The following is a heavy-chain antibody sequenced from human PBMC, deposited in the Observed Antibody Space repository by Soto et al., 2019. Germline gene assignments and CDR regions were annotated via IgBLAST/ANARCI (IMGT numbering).Heavy chain of an antibody. V-gene: IGHV1-2*04. CDR2: INPSSGGT. J-gene: IGHJ4*02. CDR1: GYTFTSYY. D-gene: IGHD2-15*01. CDR3: ARSLYCSGGSCYYFDY. Sequence: ASVKVSCKASGYTFTSYYMHWVRQAPGQGLEWMGRINPSSGGTNYAQKFQGWVTMTRDTSISTAYMELSRLRSDDTAVYYCARSLYCSGGSCYYFDYWGQGTLVTVSS.